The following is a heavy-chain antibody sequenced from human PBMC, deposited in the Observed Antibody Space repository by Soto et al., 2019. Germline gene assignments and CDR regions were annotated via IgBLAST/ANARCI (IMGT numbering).Heavy chain of an antibody. Sequence: SGPTLVNPTQTLTLTCTFSGFSLSTSGVGVGWIRQPPGRALEWLALIYWDDDKRYSPSLKSRLTITKDTSKNQVVLTMTNMDPVDTATYYCAHSRTPLKIPIDAFDIWGQGTMVTVSS. J-gene: IGHJ3*02. CDR2: IYWDDDK. CDR1: GFSLSTSGVG. D-gene: IGHD2-21*01. V-gene: IGHV2-5*02. CDR3: AHSRTPLKIPIDAFDI.